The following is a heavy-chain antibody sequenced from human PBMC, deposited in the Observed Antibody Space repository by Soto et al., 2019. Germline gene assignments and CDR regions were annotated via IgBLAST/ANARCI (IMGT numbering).Heavy chain of an antibody. D-gene: IGHD2-21*02. V-gene: IGHV2-5*02. Sequence: QITLKESGPTLVKPTQTLTLTCTFSGFSLSTSGVGVGWIRQPPGKALEWLALIYWDDDKRYSPSLKSRLTITKATHKNQVGLTMTNMDPVDPATYYCAHSRCGGDCLQSYSSHYYYGMDVWGQGTTVTVSS. J-gene: IGHJ6*02. CDR1: GFSLSTSGVG. CDR2: IYWDDDK. CDR3: AHSRCGGDCLQSYSSHYYYGMDV.